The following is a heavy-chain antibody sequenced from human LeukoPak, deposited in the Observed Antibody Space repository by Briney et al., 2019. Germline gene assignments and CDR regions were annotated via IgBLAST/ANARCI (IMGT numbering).Heavy chain of an antibody. J-gene: IGHJ6*03. CDR2: IKPDGSEI. D-gene: IGHD6-13*01. CDR3: ARVVRSSSWKQLYYYYMDV. V-gene: IGHV3-7*01. CDR1: GFSFSRYW. Sequence: GGSLRLSCEASGFSFSRYWMSWVRQAPVRGLEWVANIKPDGSEIYYVDSVKGRFTISRDNAKNSLYLQMNSLRAEDTAVYYCARVVRSSSWKQLYYYYMDVWGKGTTVTVSS.